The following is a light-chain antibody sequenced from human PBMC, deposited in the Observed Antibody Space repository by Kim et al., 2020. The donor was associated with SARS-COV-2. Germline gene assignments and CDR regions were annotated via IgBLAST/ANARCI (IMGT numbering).Light chain of an antibody. J-gene: IGKJ2*01. V-gene: IGKV3-15*01. CDR1: QSVSSD. CDR2: DAS. CDR3: HQYNNWPYT. Sequence: EIVMTQSPATLSVSPGERATLSCRASQSVSSDLAWYQHKFGQAPRLLIYDASTRATGIPARFSGSGSGTEFTLTISSLQSEDFAVYYCHQYNNWPYTFGQGTNWRS.